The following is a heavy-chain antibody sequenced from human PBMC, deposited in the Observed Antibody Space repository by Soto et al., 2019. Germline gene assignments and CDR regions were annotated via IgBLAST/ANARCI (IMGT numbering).Heavy chain of an antibody. CDR1: GGSFSGYY. V-gene: IGHV4-34*01. J-gene: IGHJ6*04. CDR3: ARGQRGRVGLEWLYRHRYGMDV. Sequence: SDTLCLTCAVYGGSFSGYYWSWIRQPPGKGLEWIGEINHSGSTNYNPSLKSRVTISVDTSKNQFSLKLSSVTAADTAVYYCARGQRGRVGLEWLYRHRYGMDVWGKGTTVTVS. D-gene: IGHD3-3*01. CDR2: INHSGST.